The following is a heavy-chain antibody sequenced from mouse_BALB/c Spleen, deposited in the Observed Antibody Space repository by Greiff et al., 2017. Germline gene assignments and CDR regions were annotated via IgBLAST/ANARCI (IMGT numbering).Heavy chain of an antibody. V-gene: IGHV14-3*02. CDR1: GFNIKDTY. D-gene: IGHD2-10*02. CDR3: ARGYGFAY. CDR2: IDPANGNT. Sequence: EVQLQQSGAELVKPGASVKLSCTASGFNIKDTYMHWVKQRPEQGLEWIGRIDPANGNTIYDPKFQGKATITADTSSNTAYLQLSSLTSEDTAVYYCARGYGFAYWGQGTLVTVSA. J-gene: IGHJ3*01.